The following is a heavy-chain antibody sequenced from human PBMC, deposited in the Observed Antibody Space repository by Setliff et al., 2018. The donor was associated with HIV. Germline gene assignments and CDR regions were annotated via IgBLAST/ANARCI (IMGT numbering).Heavy chain of an antibody. J-gene: IGHJ4*02. CDR2: IYTSGNI. D-gene: IGHD6-19*01. CDR1: GGSIGSGSYY. V-gene: IGHV4-61*02. CDR3: ARGVRDNSGWPSYYFDY. Sequence: PSETLSLTCTVSGGSIGSGSYYWTWIRQPAGKGLEWIGRIYTSGNINYNPSLKSRVTISVDTSKNQFSLKLSSVTAADTAVYYCARGVRDNSGWPSYYFDYWGQGTLVTVSS.